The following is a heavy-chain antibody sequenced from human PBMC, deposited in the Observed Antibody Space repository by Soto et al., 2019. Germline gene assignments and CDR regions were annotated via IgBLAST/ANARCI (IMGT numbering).Heavy chain of an antibody. D-gene: IGHD4-17*01. V-gene: IGHV4-30-2*01. CDR3: ARGDNDYGDSNWFDP. J-gene: IGHJ5*02. CDR1: GGSISSGGYS. CDR2: IYHSGST. Sequence: SETLSLTCAVSGGSISSGGYSWSWIRQPPGKGLEWIGYIYHSGSTYYNPSLKSRVTISVDRSKNQFSLKLSSVTAADTAVYYCARGDNDYGDSNWFDPWGQGTLVTVSS.